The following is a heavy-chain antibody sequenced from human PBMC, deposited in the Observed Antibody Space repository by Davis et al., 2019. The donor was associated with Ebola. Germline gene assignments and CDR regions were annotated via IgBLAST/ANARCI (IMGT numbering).Heavy chain of an antibody. J-gene: IGHJ4*02. CDR2: LSRDGRTT. V-gene: IGHV3-74*01. CDR1: GFTFSAYW. D-gene: IGHD3-16*01. CDR3: AREDDYGYGQQGVY. Sequence: GESLKISCAASGFTFSAYWMQWVRQAPGKGLVWVSRLSRDGRTTDYADSVKGRFIISRDNAQKTLYLQMNSLSADDTAVYYCAREDDYGYGQQGVYWGQGTLVTVSS.